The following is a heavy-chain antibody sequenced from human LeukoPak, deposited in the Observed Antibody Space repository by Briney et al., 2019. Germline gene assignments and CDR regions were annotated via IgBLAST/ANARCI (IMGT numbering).Heavy chain of an antibody. V-gene: IGHV3-30*04. J-gene: IGHJ6*02. Sequence: GGSLRLSCAASGFTFSSYAMHWVRQAPGKGLEWVAVISHDGSNKYYADSVKGRFTISRDNAKNSLYLQMNSLRAEDTAVYYCARYYYYGMDVWGQGTTVTVSS. CDR2: ISHDGSNK. CDR3: ARYYYYGMDV. CDR1: GFTFSSYA.